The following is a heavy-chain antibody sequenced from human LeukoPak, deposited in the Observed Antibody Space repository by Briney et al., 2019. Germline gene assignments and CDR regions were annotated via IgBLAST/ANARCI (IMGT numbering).Heavy chain of an antibody. CDR2: IKSKTDGGTT. V-gene: IGHV3-15*01. J-gene: IGHJ5*02. Sequence: GGSLRLSCAASGFTFSNAWMSWVRQAPGKGLEWVCRIKSKTDGGTTDYAAPVKGRFTISRDDSKNTLYLQMNSLKTEDTAVYYCTTDYGGEYYDFWCGYSSGNWFDPWGQGTLVTVSS. CDR1: GFTFSNAW. CDR3: TTDYGGEYYDFWCGYSSGNWFDP. D-gene: IGHD3-3*01.